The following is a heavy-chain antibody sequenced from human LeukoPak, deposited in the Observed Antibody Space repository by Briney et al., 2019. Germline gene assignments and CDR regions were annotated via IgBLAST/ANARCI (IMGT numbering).Heavy chain of an antibody. V-gene: IGHV1-2*06. Sequence: ASVKVSCKASGYTFTGYYMHWVRQAPGQGLEWMGRINPNSGGTNYAQKFQGRVTMTRDTSISTAYMELSRLRSDDTAVYYCARGYCSGGSCYPPYYYYYYMDVWGKGTTVTVSS. J-gene: IGHJ6*03. CDR1: GYTFTGYY. CDR2: INPNSGGT. D-gene: IGHD2-15*01. CDR3: ARGYCSGGSCYPPYYYYYYMDV.